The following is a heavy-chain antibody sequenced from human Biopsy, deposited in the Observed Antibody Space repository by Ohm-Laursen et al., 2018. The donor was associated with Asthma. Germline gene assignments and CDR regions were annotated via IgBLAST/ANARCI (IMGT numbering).Heavy chain of an antibody. V-gene: IGHV3-7*01. J-gene: IGHJ4*02. Sequence: SLRLSCAASGFTFGNFWMSWARQTPGKGLEWVATLTGDGSQKFYVDSVTGRFTISRDNSKNSLFLQMSSLRVEDTAVYYCAREDSSNWSHYYFDYWGQGTLVTVSS. D-gene: IGHD3-22*01. CDR3: AREDSSNWSHYYFDY. CDR2: LTGDGSQK. CDR1: GFTFGNFW.